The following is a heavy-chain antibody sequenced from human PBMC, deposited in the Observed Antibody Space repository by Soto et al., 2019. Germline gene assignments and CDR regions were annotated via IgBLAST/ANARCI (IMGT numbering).Heavy chain of an antibody. J-gene: IGHJ4*02. Sequence: QITLKESGPTLVKPTQTLTLTCTFSGFSLSTRGVGVGWIRQPPGKALEWLALIYWDDDKRYSPSLKSRLTITKDTTKNQVVLTMTTMAPVDTATYYCAHCRGDSDPFDDWGQGTQVTVSS. CDR3: AHCRGDSDPFDD. V-gene: IGHV2-5*02. CDR1: GFSLSTRGVG. CDR2: IYWDDDK. D-gene: IGHD3-3*01.